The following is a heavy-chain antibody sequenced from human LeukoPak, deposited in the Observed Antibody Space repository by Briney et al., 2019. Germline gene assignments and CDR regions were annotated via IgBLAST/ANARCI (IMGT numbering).Heavy chain of an antibody. CDR1: GFTVSSNY. V-gene: IGHV3-53*04. CDR3: ARVETTYYYYGMDV. Sequence: GGSLRLSCAASGFTVSSNYMSWVRQAPGKGLEWVSVIYSGGSTYYADSVKGRFTISRHNSKNTLYLQMNSLRAEDTAVYCCARVETTYYYYGMDVWGQGTTVTVSS. D-gene: IGHD4-11*01. CDR2: IYSGGST. J-gene: IGHJ6*02.